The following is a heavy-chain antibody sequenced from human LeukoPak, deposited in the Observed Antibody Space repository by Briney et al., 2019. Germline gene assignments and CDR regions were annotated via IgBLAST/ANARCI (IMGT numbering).Heavy chain of an antibody. Sequence: PSETLSLTCAVHGESLNSYYWSWIRQPPGKGLEWIGEIYESGSTEHNPSLKSRVTISMVPSKQQFSLSLTSVTAADTAVYYCARGAWATRLGSWGLGTPVIVSS. CDR3: ARGAWATRLGS. V-gene: IGHV4-34*01. CDR2: IYESGST. CDR1: GESLNSYY. D-gene: IGHD2-15*01. J-gene: IGHJ4*02.